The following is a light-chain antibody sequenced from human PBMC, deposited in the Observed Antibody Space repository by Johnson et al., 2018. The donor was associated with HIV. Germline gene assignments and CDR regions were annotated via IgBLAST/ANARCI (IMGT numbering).Light chain of an antibody. J-gene: IGLJ1*01. CDR2: DNN. CDR3: GTWDSSLRGV. Sequence: QSVLTQPPSVSAATGQKVTISCSGSSSNIGNNYVSWYQQLPGTAPKLLIYDNNKRPSGIPDRFSGSKSGTSATLGITGLQTGAEADYYCGTWDSSLRGVFGTGTKVTVL. V-gene: IGLV1-51*01. CDR1: SSNIGNNY.